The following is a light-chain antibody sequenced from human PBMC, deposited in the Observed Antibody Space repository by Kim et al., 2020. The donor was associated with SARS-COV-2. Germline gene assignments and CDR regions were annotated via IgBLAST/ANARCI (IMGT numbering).Light chain of an antibody. Sequence: SPRQTASITCSGDKLGDKYACWYQQKPGQSPVMVIYQDSNRPSGIPERFSGSNSGNTATLTISRVEAGDEADYYCQVWDSSSDHYVFGTGTKVTV. CDR2: QDS. V-gene: IGLV3-1*01. CDR1: KLGDKY. J-gene: IGLJ1*01. CDR3: QVWDSSSDHYV.